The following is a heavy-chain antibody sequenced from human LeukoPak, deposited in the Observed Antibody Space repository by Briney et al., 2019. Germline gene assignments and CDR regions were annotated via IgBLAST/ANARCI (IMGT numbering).Heavy chain of an antibody. V-gene: IGHV3-48*03. CDR3: ARIVEMATVDY. CDR1: GFTFSSYE. J-gene: IGHJ4*02. CDR2: SSRSGSTI. D-gene: IGHD5-24*01. Sequence: PGGSLRLSCAASGFTFSSYEMNWVRQAPGKGLEWVSYSSRSGSTISYADSVKGRFTISRDNAKNSLYLQMNNLRAEDTAVYYCARIVEMATVDYRGQGTLVTVSS.